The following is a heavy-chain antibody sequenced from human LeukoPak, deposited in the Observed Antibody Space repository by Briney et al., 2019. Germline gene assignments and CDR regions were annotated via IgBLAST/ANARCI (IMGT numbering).Heavy chain of an antibody. D-gene: IGHD2-2*01. CDR1: GFTFSSHS. V-gene: IGHV3-21*01. J-gene: IGHJ6*02. Sequence: GGSLRLSCAASGFTFSSHSMNWVRQAPGKGLEWVSSISSSSSYIYYADSVKGRFTISRDNAKNSLYLQMNSLRAEDTAVYYCTRSVVPAAMLYYYYYGMDVWGQGTTVTVSS. CDR2: ISSSSSYI. CDR3: TRSVVPAAMLYYYYYGMDV.